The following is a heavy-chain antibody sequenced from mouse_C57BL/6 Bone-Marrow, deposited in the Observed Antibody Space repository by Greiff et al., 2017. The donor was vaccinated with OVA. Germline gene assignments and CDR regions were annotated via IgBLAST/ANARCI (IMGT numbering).Heavy chain of an antibody. J-gene: IGHJ2*01. CDR1: GYTFTSYW. CDR2: IHPNSGST. V-gene: IGHV1-64*01. Sequence: VQLQQPGAELVKPGASVKLSCKASGYTFTSYWMHWVKQRPGQGLEWIGMIHPNSGSTNYHEKFKSKATLTVDKSSSTTYMQLSSLTSDDCAIYYCATYYSNDYWGQGTTLTVSS. CDR3: ATYYSNDY. D-gene: IGHD2-5*01.